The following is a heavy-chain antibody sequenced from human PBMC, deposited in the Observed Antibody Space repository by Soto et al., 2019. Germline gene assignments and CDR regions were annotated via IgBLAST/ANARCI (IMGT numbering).Heavy chain of an antibody. CDR1: GGFISSYC. J-gene: IGHJ5*02. V-gene: IGHV4-4*07. CDR2: FCTSGGS. D-gene: IGHD1-26*01. Sequence: SETLSLTCTVSGGFISSYCWSWVRQPAGRGLEWIGRFCTSGGSNYNPSLKSRVSMSADMSSNQFSLKMNSVTAADTAVYYCARDFPGRFDPWGQGTLVTVSS. CDR3: ARDFPGRFDP.